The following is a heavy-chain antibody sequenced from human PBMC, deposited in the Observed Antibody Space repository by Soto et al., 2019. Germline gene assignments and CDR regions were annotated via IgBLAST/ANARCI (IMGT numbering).Heavy chain of an antibody. CDR2: IWYDGSNK. D-gene: IGHD1-26*01. J-gene: IGHJ4*02. CDR3: ARDSERYSGSNAGDFDY. V-gene: IGHV3-33*01. Sequence: QVQLVESGGGVVQPGRSLRLSCAASGFTFSSYGMHWVRQAPGKGLEWVAVIWYDGSNKYYADSVKGRFTISRDNSKITLYLQMNSLRAEDTAVYYCARDSERYSGSNAGDFDYWGQGTLVTVSS. CDR1: GFTFSSYG.